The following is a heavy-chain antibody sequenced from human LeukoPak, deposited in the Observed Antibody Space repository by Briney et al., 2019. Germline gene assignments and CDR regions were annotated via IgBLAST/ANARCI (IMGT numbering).Heavy chain of an antibody. CDR2: ISGSGGST. V-gene: IGHV3-23*01. D-gene: IGHD3-3*01. CDR1: GFTFSSYA. Sequence: GGSLRLSCAASGFTFSSYAMSWVRQAPGKGLEWVSAISGSGGSTYYADSVKGRFTISRDNSKNTLYLQMNSLRAEDTAVYYCAKDPERVTIFGVVPDNWFDPWGQGTLVTVSS. J-gene: IGHJ5*02. CDR3: AKDPERVTIFGVVPDNWFDP.